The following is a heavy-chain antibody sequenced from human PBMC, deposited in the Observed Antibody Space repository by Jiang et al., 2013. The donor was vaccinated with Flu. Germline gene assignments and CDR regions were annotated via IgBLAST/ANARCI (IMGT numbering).Heavy chain of an antibody. J-gene: IGHJ4*02. Sequence: IDWDDSKYYSTSLKTRLTISKDTSKNQVVLTMTNMDPVDTGTYYCARRESSGWYGYWGQGTLVTVSS. V-gene: IGHV2-70*12. D-gene: IGHD6-19*01. CDR2: IDWDDSK. CDR3: ARRESSGWYGY.